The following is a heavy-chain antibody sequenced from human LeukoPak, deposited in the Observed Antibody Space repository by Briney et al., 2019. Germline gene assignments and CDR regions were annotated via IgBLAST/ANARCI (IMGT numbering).Heavy chain of an antibody. D-gene: IGHD2-2*01. CDR2: ISYDGSNK. Sequence: GGSLRLSCAASGFTFSSYAMHWVRQAPGKGLERVAVISYDGSNKYYADSVKGRFTISRDNSKNTLYLQMNSLRAEDTAVYYCASFDCSSTSCYLGSGSNYYGMDVWGQGTTVTVSS. CDR3: ASFDCSSTSCYLGSGSNYYGMDV. V-gene: IGHV3-30-3*01. CDR1: GFTFSSYA. J-gene: IGHJ6*02.